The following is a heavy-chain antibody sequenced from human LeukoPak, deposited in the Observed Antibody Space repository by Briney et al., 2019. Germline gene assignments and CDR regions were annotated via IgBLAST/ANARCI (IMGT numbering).Heavy chain of an antibody. CDR1: GFSFNTYA. J-gene: IGHJ1*01. V-gene: IGHV3-23*01. CDR2: ISNTGGST. CDR3: AQQVGYCSSGSCYFTY. D-gene: IGHD2-15*01. Sequence: GGSLRLSCAASGFSFNTYAMSWVRQAPGKGLEWVSAISNTGGSTYYADSVKGRFTISRDKSKNTLSLQMNSLRAEDTAVNYCAQQVGYCSSGSCYFTYWGQGTLVTVSS.